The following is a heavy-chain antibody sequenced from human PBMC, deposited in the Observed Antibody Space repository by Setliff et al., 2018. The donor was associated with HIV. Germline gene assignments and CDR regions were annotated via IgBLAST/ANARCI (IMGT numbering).Heavy chain of an antibody. V-gene: IGHV3-23*01. CDR2: ITDTGSKT. J-gene: IGHJ4*02. CDR1: AFRLSDSA. Sequence: SLSPSCVASAFRLSDSAMCWVRQTPWKGLEYVSSITDTGSKTYYADSVKGRFTISRDNSKNTVYLQMVSLRAEDTALYFCAKDRLFPRLWGQGTQVTVSS. D-gene: IGHD2-21*01. CDR3: AKDRLFPRL.